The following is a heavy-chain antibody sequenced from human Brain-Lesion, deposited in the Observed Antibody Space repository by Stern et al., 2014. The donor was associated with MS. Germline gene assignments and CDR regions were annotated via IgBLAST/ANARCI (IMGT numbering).Heavy chain of an antibody. V-gene: IGHV4-39*01. CDR2: VYFSGST. J-gene: IGHJ2*01. CDR3: ATRTTMATRSYWYFDL. CDR1: GGSLSDSSYY. D-gene: IGHD4-23*01. Sequence: QVQLVESGPGLVKPSQTLSLTCTVSGGSLSDSSYYWGWIRQSPGKGLEWIGSVYFSGSTHYNPSLQSRVTISVATSKNQFSLKVNSMTAADTAMYYCATRTTMATRSYWYFDLWGRGTLVTVSS.